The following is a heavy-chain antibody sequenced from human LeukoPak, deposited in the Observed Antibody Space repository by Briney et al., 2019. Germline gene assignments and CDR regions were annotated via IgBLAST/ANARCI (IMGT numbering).Heavy chain of an antibody. Sequence: SESLSLTCTVDGASISILCWGWIRQPPRGGLGWNGYIYYSRSPNSNPSLKSRATISVETTNNQFSVKLSFVTAEATAVYYSARMGYCKGGSCYPAAEGDYWGQGTLVTVSS. J-gene: IGHJ4*02. V-gene: IGHV4-59*11. CDR2: IYYSRSP. CDR3: ARMGYCKGGSCYPAAEGDY. CDR1: GASISILC. D-gene: IGHD2-15*01.